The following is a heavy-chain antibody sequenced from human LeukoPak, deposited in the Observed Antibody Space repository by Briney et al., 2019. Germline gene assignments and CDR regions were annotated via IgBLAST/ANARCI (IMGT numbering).Heavy chain of an antibody. CDR2: ISYDGSNK. CDR3: ARDFSSSWYPSFDY. V-gene: IGHV3-30*04. D-gene: IGHD6-13*01. J-gene: IGHJ4*02. CDR1: GFTFSSYA. Sequence: GGSLRLSCAASGFTFSSYAMHWVRQAPGKGLEWVAVISYDGSNKYYADSVKGRFTISRDTSKNTLYLQMNSLRAEDTAVYYCARDFSSSWYPSFDYWGQGTLVTVSS.